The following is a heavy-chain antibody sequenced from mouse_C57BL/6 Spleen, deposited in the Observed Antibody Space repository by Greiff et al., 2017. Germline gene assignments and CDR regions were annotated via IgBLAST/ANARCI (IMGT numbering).Heavy chain of an antibody. J-gene: IGHJ4*01. CDR2: INPNNGGT. CDR3: ASWYAMDY. Sequence: VQLQQSGPELVKPGASVKISCKASGYTFTDYYMNWVKQSHGKSLEWIGDINPNNGGTSYNQKFKGKATLTVDKSSSTAYMELRSLTSEDSAVYYCASWYAMDYWGQGTSVTVSS. V-gene: IGHV1-26*01. CDR1: GYTFTDYY.